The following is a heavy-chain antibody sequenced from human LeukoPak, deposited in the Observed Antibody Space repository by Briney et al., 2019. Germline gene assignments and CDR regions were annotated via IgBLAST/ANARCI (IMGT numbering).Heavy chain of an antibody. CDR2: ISYDGSNK. J-gene: IGHJ3*02. CDR1: GFTFSSYA. V-gene: IGHV3-30*01. Sequence: GRSLRLSCAASGFTFSSYAMHWVRQAPGKGLEWVAVISYDGSNKYYADSVKGRFTISRKNSKNTLYLQMNSLRAEDTAVYYCARVGMSHYDFWSGYYGDAFDIWGQGTMVTVSS. D-gene: IGHD3-3*01. CDR3: ARVGMSHYDFWSGYYGDAFDI.